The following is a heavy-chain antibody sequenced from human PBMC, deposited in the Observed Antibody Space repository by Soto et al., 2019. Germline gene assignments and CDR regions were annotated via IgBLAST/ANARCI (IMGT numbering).Heavy chain of an antibody. J-gene: IGHJ4*02. D-gene: IGHD5-12*01. V-gene: IGHV1-69*08. CDR1: GSTFSNHI. Sequence: QVQLVQSGAEVKKLGSSVKVSCKASGSTFSNHIITWVRRAPGQGLEWMGRIIPILDITNYAQKFQGRVTITADKSTTTASMEVSSLSSEATAVYYCARDSPIGSTFSGHADIDSGGQGTLVTVSS. CDR2: IIPILDIT. CDR3: ARDSPIGSTFSGHADIDS.